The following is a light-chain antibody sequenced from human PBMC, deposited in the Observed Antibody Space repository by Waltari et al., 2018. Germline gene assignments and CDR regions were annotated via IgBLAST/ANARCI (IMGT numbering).Light chain of an antibody. CDR1: QSISTS. CDR2: AAS. J-gene: IGKJ4*01. CDR3: QQSYRAPQT. Sequence: DIQVTQSPSSLSASVGDRVTITCRTSQSISTSLNWYQQKPGKPPKLLIFAASALLSGVSSRFSGSGSQTDFTLTIRNLQPEDFATYYCQQSYRAPQTFGGGTKVDMK. V-gene: IGKV1-39*01.